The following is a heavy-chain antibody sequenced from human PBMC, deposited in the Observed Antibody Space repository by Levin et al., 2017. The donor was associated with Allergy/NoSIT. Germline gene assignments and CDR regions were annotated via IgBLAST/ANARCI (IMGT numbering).Heavy chain of an antibody. CDR2: IYYSGST. Sequence: SCTVSGGSISSYYWSWIRQPPGKGLEWIGYIYYSGSTNYNPSLKSRVTISVDTSKNQFSLKLSSVTAADTAVYYCARGGHYYGSGLDIWGQGTMVTVSS. V-gene: IGHV4-59*01. D-gene: IGHD3-10*01. J-gene: IGHJ3*02. CDR1: GGSISSYY. CDR3: ARGGHYYGSGLDI.